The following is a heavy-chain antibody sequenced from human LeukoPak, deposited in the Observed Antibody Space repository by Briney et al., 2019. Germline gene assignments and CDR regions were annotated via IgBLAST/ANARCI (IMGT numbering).Heavy chain of an antibody. J-gene: IGHJ4*02. CDR3: VGVNYNDTSLGFA. D-gene: IGHD3-22*01. CDR1: GFSLSTRGMC. V-gene: IGHV2-70*11. CDR2: IDWDDDK. Sequence: SGPTLVNPTQTLTLTCTFSGFSLSTRGMCVSWIRQPPGKALEWLARIDWDDDKYYSTSLKTRLTISKDTSKNQVVLTVTNMDPVDTAIYSGVGVNYNDTSLGFAWGQGTLVTVSS.